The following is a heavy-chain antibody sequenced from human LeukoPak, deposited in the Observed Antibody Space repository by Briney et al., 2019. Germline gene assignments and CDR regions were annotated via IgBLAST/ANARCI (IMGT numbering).Heavy chain of an antibody. V-gene: IGHV4-59*08. CDR1: GGSISSYY. CDR3: ARHSILGGDFDY. Sequence: PSETLSLTCTVSGGSISSYYWSWIRQPPGKGLEWIGYIYYTGSTNYNPSLKSRVTISVDTSKNQFSLKLSSVTAADTAVYYCARHSILGGDFDYWGQGTLVTVSS. D-gene: IGHD3-16*01. J-gene: IGHJ4*02. CDR2: IYYTGST.